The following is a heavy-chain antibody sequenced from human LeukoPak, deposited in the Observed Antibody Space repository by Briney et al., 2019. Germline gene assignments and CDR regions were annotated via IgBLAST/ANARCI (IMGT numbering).Heavy chain of an antibody. CDR3: AKGRSSGYYDPSDY. D-gene: IGHD3-22*01. J-gene: IGHJ4*02. Sequence: GGSLRLSCAASGFTFSGYGMSWVRQAPGKGLEWVSGISASGGSTYYRDSVKGRFTISRDNSKNTLYLQMNSLRVEDTAVYHCAKGRSSGYYDPSDYWGQGTLVTVSS. V-gene: IGHV3-23*01. CDR1: GFTFSGYG. CDR2: ISASGGST.